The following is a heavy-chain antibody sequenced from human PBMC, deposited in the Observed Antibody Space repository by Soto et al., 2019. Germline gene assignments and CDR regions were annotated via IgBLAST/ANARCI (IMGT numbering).Heavy chain of an antibody. CDR3: ARCLYSSRWGAFDI. J-gene: IGHJ3*02. Sequence: GGSLRLSCAASGFTVSSNYMSWVRQAPGKGLEWVSVIYSGGSTYYADNVKGRFTISRDNSKNTLYLQMNSLRAEDTDVYYCARCLYSSRWGAFDIWGQGTMVTVSS. D-gene: IGHD6-13*01. V-gene: IGHV3-53*01. CDR1: GFTVSSNY. CDR2: IYSGGST.